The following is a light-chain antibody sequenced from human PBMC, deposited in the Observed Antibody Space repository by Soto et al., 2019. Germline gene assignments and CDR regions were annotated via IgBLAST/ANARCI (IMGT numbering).Light chain of an antibody. Sequence: DIVMTQSPDSLAVSLGERATINCKSSQSILYSSTNKNYLAWYQQKPGQPPKLLIYWASTRESGVPDRFSGSGSGTDFTLTISSLQAEDVAVYYCQQYFVTPPAFGGGTKVEIK. CDR2: WAS. CDR1: QSILYSSTNKNY. J-gene: IGKJ4*01. CDR3: QQYFVTPPA. V-gene: IGKV4-1*01.